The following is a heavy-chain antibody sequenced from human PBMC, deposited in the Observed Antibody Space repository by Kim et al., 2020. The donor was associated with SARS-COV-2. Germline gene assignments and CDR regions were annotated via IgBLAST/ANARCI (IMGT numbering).Heavy chain of an antibody. D-gene: IGHD3-22*01. Sequence: GGSLRLSCAASGFTFGDYAMHWVRQAPGKGLEWVSGISWNSGSIGYADSVKGRFTISRDNAKNSLYLQMNSLRAEDTALYYCAKEAISGYYSNYFDYWGQGTLVTVSS. CDR1: GFTFGDYA. V-gene: IGHV3-9*01. CDR3: AKEAISGYYSNYFDY. J-gene: IGHJ4*02. CDR2: ISWNSGSI.